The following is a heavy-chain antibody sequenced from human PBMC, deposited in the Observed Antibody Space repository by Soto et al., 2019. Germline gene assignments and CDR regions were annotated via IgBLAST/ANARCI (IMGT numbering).Heavy chain of an antibody. J-gene: IGHJ4*02. D-gene: IGHD3-9*01. CDR2: IHSSGGST. CDR3: AKDPSTGPPDC. Sequence: EVQLLESGGDLVQPGGSLRLSCAAAGFMFSSYGMSWVRQAPGKGLQWVATIHSSGGSTHYAESVRGRFTISRDNSRDTLYLKMNSLRAEDTAVYYCAKDPSTGPPDCWGQGALVTVCS. V-gene: IGHV3-23*01. CDR1: GFMFSSYG.